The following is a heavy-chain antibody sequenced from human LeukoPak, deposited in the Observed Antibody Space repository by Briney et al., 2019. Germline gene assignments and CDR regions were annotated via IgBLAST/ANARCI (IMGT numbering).Heavy chain of an antibody. CDR1: GLIFNTYG. J-gene: IGHJ6*03. Sequence: GGSLRLSCAASGLIFNTYGMNWVRQAPGKVLEWVSSISGSGGTTYYADSVKGRFTISRDNSKNTLYLQMNSLRAEDTAIYYCAKNFYASGSYYYYYYMDVWGKGTTVTISS. CDR2: ISGSGGTT. CDR3: AKNFYASGSYYYYYYMDV. D-gene: IGHD3-10*01. V-gene: IGHV3-23*01.